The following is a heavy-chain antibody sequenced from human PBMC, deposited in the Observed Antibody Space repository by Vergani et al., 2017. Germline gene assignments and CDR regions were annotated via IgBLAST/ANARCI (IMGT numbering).Heavy chain of an antibody. CDR2: INPNSGGT. J-gene: IGHJ5*02. CDR1: GYTFTGYY. D-gene: IGHD1-26*01. CDR3: ARVGHIVVASWFDP. V-gene: IGHV1-2*04. Sequence: QVQLVQSGAKVKKPGASAKVSCKASGYTFTGYYMHWVRQAPGQGLEWVGWINPNSGGTNYAQKFQGWVARTRDTSISTAYMELSRLRSDDTAVYYCARVGHIVVASWFDPWGQGTLVTVSS.